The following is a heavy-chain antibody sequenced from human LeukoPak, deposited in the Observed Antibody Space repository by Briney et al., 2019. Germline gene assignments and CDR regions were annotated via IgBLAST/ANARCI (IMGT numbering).Heavy chain of an antibody. D-gene: IGHD6-13*01. V-gene: IGHV4-34*01. CDR3: ARGSGAAAGNHYYFDY. CDR2: INHSGST. J-gene: IGHJ4*02. CDR1: GGSFGGYY. Sequence: SETLSLTCAVYGGSFGGYYWSWIRQPPGKGLEWIGEINHSGSTNYNPSLKSRVTISVDTSKNQFSLKLSSVTAADTAVYYCARGSGAAAGNHYYFDYWGQGTLVTVSS.